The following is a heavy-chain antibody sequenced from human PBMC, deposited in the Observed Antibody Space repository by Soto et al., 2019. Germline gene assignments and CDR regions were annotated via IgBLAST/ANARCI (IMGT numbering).Heavy chain of an antibody. CDR2: INHSGSN. D-gene: IGHD3-16*01. J-gene: IGHJ4*02. CDR3: ARAWGGVPDY. Sequence: QVQLQQWGAGLLKPSETLSLTCAVYGGSFSGYYWSWIRQPPGKGLEWIGEINHSGSNNYNPSLKSRVTISVDTSKNQFFLKLSSVTAADTAVYYCARAWGGVPDYWGQGTLVTVSS. CDR1: GGSFSGYY. V-gene: IGHV4-34*01.